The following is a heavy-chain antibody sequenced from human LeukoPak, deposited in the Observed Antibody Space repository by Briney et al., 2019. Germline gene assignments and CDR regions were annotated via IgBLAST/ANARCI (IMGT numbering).Heavy chain of an antibody. CDR2: IIPILGIA. CDR3: ASHPGDYYDSSGYPDY. CDR1: GGTFSSYA. J-gene: IGHJ4*02. V-gene: IGHV1-69*04. D-gene: IGHD3-22*01. Sequence: SSVKVSCKASGGTFSSYAISWGRQAPGQGLEWMGRIIPILGIANYAQKFQGRVMITADKSTSTAYMELSSLRSEDTAVYYCASHPGDYYDSSGYPDYWGQGTLVTVSS.